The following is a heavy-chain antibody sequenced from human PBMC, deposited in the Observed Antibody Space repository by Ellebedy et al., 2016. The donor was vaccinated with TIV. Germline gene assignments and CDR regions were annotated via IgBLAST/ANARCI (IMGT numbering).Heavy chain of an antibody. J-gene: IGHJ6*02. D-gene: IGHD3-10*01. CDR2: IYYSGST. CDR3: ARDFLGYYYDSGSPGLYYYYYGMDV. V-gene: IGHV4-59*01. Sequence: SETLSLXCTVSGGSISRDYWSWIRQSPGKGLEWIGYIYYSGSTNYNPSLKSRVTISVDTSKNQFSLRVSSVTAADTAVYYCARDFLGYYYDSGSPGLYYYYYGMDVWGQGTTVTVSS. CDR1: GGSISRDY.